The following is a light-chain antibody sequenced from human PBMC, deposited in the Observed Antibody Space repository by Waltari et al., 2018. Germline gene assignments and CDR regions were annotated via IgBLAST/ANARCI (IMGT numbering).Light chain of an antibody. CDR3: QQYNNWPPT. CDR1: QSVNTN. Sequence: EILMTQSPGTLSVSPGGRATFSCRASQSVNTNLAWYQQKPGQAPRLLLYGASARATGIPARFSGSGSGTEFTLTISSMQSEDFAIYSCQQYNNWPPTFGGGTKVEIK. J-gene: IGKJ4*01. V-gene: IGKV3-15*01. CDR2: GAS.